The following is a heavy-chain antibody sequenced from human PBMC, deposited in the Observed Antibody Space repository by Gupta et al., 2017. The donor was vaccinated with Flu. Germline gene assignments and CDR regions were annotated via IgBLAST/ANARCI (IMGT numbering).Heavy chain of an antibody. V-gene: IGHV1-2*06. J-gene: IGHJ4*02. CDR3: ARVAYCSTASCFQPFDH. CDR2: LNPNSGGT. D-gene: IGHD2-2*01. Sequence: VHGVRQAPGQGLEGMGRLNPNSGGTKSAQRFQGRVTMTRDTSINTAYMELTRLTSDDTAIYYCARVAYCSTASCFQPFDHWGQGTLGTVSS.